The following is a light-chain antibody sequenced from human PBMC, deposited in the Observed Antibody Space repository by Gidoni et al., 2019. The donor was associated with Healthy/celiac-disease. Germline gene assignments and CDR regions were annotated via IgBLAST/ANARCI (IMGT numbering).Light chain of an antibody. Sequence: EIVLTQSPGTLSLSPGERATLSCRASQSVSSSYLAWYQQKPGQAPRLLIYGASSRATGIPDRFSGSGSGTDFTLTISRLEPEDVAVYYWQQYGSSWWTFGQGTKVEIK. V-gene: IGKV3-20*01. CDR3: QQYGSSWWT. CDR2: GAS. CDR1: QSVSSSY. J-gene: IGKJ1*01.